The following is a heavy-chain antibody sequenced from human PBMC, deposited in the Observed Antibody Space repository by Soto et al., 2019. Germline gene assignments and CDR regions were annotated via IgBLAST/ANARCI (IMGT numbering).Heavy chain of an antibody. CDR3: ARDLGGSYYKLVGAFDI. V-gene: IGHV1-69*01. CDR2: IIPVFGTA. J-gene: IGHJ3*02. Sequence: QVQLVQSGAEVKKPGSSVKVSCKASGGTFSSYAISWVRQAPGQGLEWMGGIIPVFGTANYAQQFQGRVTITADESTSPAYMDLSSLRSEDTAVYYCARDLGGSYYKLVGAFDIWGQGTMVTVSS. CDR1: GGTFSSYA. D-gene: IGHD1-26*01.